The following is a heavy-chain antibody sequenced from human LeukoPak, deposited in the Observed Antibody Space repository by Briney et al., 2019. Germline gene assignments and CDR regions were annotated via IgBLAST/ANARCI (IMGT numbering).Heavy chain of an antibody. J-gene: IGHJ5*02. CDR2: ISSSGSTI. D-gene: IGHD2-15*01. CDR3: ARDRSVVVAANPYNWFDP. CDR1: GFAFSSYS. V-gene: IGHV3-48*04. Sequence: GGSLRLSCAASGFAFSSYSMNWVRQAPGKGLEWVSYISSSGSTIYYADSVKGRFTISRDNAKNSLYLQMNSLRAEDTAVYYCARDRSVVVAANPYNWFDPWGQGTLVTVSS.